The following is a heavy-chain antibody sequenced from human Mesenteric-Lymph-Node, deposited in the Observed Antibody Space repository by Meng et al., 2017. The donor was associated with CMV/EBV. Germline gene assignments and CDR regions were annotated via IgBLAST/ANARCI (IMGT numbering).Heavy chain of an antibody. J-gene: IGHJ6*02. CDR3: ARVGRGGYCSSTSCYTNYYYGMDV. D-gene: IGHD2-2*02. CDR2: IYSGGST. Sequence: GGSLRLSCAASGFTVSSNYMSWVRQAPGKGLEWVSVIYSGGSTYYADSVKGRFTISRDNSKNTLYLQMNSLRAEDTAVYYCARVGRGGYCSSTSCYTNYYYGMDVWGQGTTVTVSS. CDR1: GFTVSSNY. V-gene: IGHV3-53*01.